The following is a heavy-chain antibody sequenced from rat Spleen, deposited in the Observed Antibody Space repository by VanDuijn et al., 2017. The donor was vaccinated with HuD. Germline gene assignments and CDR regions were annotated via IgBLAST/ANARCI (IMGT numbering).Heavy chain of an antibody. CDR3: AREGGSYYYLDY. V-gene: IGHV5-22*01. Sequence: EVQLVESGGGLVQPGRSLKLSCAASGFTFSNYGMHWIRQAPKKGLEWVAYISYDGSSTYYRDSVKGRFTISRDNAKSTLYLQMNSLRSEDTATYYCAREGGSYYYLDYWGQGVMVTVSS. CDR1: GFTFSNYG. J-gene: IGHJ2*01. CDR2: ISYDGSST. D-gene: IGHD1-12*02.